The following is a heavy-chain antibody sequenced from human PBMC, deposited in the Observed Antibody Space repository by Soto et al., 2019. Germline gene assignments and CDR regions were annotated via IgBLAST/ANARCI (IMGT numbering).Heavy chain of an antibody. CDR1: GGSVTNGHYD. CDR2: IYYSGSS. V-gene: IGHV4-61*01. D-gene: IGHD3-16*01. Sequence: EILSLTCSFFGGSVTNGHYDWSWILQHPGKGLEWICYIYYSGSSNYNSSLQSRDSISLDTSKNQFSLRFTALPSADTAVYYCARMPVETQMINWFAPWGQGALVTVSS. CDR3: ARMPVETQMINWFAP. J-gene: IGHJ5*02.